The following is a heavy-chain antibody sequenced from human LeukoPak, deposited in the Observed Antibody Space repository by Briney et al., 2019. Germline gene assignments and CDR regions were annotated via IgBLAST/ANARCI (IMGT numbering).Heavy chain of an antibody. CDR3: ARDNLNLWFGDAFDI. CDR2: IAYDESNK. D-gene: IGHD3-10*01. Sequence: GGSLRLSCAASGFTFTSYTMHWVRQAPGKGLEWVAVIAYDESNKYYADSVKGRFTISRDNSKNTLYLQMNSLRAEDTAVYYCARDNLNLWFGDAFDIWGQGTMVTVS. V-gene: IGHV3-30-3*01. CDR1: GFTFTSYT. J-gene: IGHJ3*02.